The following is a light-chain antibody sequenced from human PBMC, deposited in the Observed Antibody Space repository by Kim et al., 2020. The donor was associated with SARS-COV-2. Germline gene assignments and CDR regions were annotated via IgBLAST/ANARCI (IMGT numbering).Light chain of an antibody. J-gene: IGLJ2*01. Sequence: GKTVTSSWPGSSGSIASTYVQWYQQRPGSAPTAVIYEDNQRPSGVPDRFSGSIDSSSNSASLTISGLKTEEEADYYCQSYDSSNVVFGGGTQLTVL. CDR2: EDN. CDR3: QSYDSSNVV. V-gene: IGLV6-57*02. CDR1: SGSIASTY.